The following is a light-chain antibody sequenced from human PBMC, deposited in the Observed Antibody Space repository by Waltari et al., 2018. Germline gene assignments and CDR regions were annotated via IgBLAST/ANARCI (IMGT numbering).Light chain of an antibody. CDR3: QQYDHLPLT. J-gene: IGKJ4*01. CDR1: QDISNY. CDR2: DAS. Sequence: DILMTQSPFLLSASVGDRVTITCQASQDISNYLNWFQQKPGEAPKLLIYDASNLETGVPSRFSGSGSGTDFTFTISSLQPEDLATYYCQQYDHLPLTFGQGTRVDMK. V-gene: IGKV1-33*01.